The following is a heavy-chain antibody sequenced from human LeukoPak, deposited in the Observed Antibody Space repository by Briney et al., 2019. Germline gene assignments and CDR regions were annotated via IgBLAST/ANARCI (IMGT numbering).Heavy chain of an antibody. CDR1: GGSISSGSYY. CDR3: ARGSYSSSWRFDY. Sequence: SETLSLTCTVSGGSISSGSYYWSWIRQHPGKGLEWFGYIYYSGSTYYNPSLKSRVTISVDTSKNQFSLKLSSVTAADTAVYYCARGSYSSSWRFDYWGQGTLVTVSS. J-gene: IGHJ4*02. D-gene: IGHD6-13*01. CDR2: IYYSGST. V-gene: IGHV4-31*03.